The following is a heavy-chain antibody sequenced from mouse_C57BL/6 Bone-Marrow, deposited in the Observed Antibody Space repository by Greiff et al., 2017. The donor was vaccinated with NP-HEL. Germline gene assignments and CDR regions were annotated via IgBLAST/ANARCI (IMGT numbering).Heavy chain of an antibody. CDR2: IYPRDGST. J-gene: IGHJ3*01. D-gene: IGHD4-1*01. CDR3: ALGRGAY. CDR1: GYTFTSYD. V-gene: IGHV1-85*01. Sequence: QVQLQQSGPELVKPGASVKLSCKASGYTFTSYDINWVKQRPGQGLEWIGWIYPRDGSTKYNEKFKGKATLTVDTSSSTAYMELNSLPSEDAAVYFGALGRGAYWGQGTLVTVSA.